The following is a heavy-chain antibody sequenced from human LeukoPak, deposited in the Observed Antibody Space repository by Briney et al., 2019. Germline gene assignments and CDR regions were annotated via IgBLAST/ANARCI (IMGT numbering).Heavy chain of an antibody. CDR3: ATSTLMRGVVVFYYGLDV. CDR1: GFTFSSYW. CDR2: ISGSGYNI. Sequence: PGGSLRLSCAASGFTFSSYWMSWVRQIPGKGLEWVSVISGSGYNIFYADSVKGRFTISRDNSKNTLDLQMNSLRAEDTAVYYCATSTLMRGVVVFYYGLDVWGQGTTVTVSS. J-gene: IGHJ6*02. D-gene: IGHD3-10*01. V-gene: IGHV3-23*01.